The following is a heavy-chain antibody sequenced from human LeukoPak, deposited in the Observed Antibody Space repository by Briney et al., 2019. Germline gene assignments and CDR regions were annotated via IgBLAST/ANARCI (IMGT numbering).Heavy chain of an antibody. V-gene: IGHV3-23*01. CDR1: GFTFSSYS. J-gene: IGHJ4*02. Sequence: GGSLRLSCAASGFTFSSYSMTWVRQAPGNGLEWVSGIGARDGTTFYADSVKGRFIISRDNSRNTLFLQMDSLRADDTAVYYCMKGITSDYFFSRGDWGQGTLVTVSS. CDR3: MKGITSDYFFSRGD. D-gene: IGHD3-10*01. CDR2: IGARDGTT.